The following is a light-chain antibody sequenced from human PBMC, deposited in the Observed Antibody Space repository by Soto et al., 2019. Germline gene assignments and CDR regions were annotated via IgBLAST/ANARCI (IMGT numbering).Light chain of an antibody. J-gene: IGKJ2*01. V-gene: IGKV3-11*01. CDR3: QQLTNYRFT. CDR1: QSVSSY. CDR2: DAS. Sequence: EIVLTQSPATLSLSPGERATLSCRASQSVSSYLAWYQQKPGQAPRLLIYDASNRATGIPARFSGSGSGTDFTLTISSVEPEDFATYYCQQLTNYRFTFGQGTKLQIK.